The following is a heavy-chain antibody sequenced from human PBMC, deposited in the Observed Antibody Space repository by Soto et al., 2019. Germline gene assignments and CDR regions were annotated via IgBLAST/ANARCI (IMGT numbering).Heavy chain of an antibody. CDR3: AKDIQYYYDSSGYYPEAAFDI. V-gene: IGHV3-23*01. J-gene: IGHJ3*02. Sequence: LRLSCAASGFTFSSYAMSWVRQAPGEGLEWVSAISGSGGSTYYADSVKGRFTISRDNSKNTLYLQMNSLRAEDTAVYYCAKDIQYYYDSSGYYPEAAFDIWGQGTMVTVSS. CDR1: GFTFSSYA. CDR2: ISGSGGST. D-gene: IGHD3-22*01.